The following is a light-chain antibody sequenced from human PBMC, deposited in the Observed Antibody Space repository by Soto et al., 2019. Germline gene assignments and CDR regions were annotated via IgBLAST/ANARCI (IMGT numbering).Light chain of an antibody. V-gene: IGKV3-15*01. CDR3: QQYNDWPPLT. CDR1: QSITTN. Sequence: EKVLTQSPVTLSVSLGERATLSCRASQSITTNLAWYQQNPGQAPRLLIFGASNRATGIPARFSGSGSGTEFSLTISSLQYEDSANYYCQQYNDWPPLTFGGGTQVEIK. J-gene: IGKJ4*01. CDR2: GAS.